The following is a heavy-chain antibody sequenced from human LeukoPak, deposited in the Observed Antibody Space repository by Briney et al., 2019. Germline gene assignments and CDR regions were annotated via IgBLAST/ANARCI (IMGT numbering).Heavy chain of an antibody. J-gene: IGHJ6*03. CDR2: ISSSSSYI. CDR3: AASSSSSYYYMDV. Sequence: GGSLRLSCPASGFTFSIYSMNWVRQAPGKGLEWVSSISSSSSYINYADSVTDRFTISRDNAKNSLYLQMNSLRAEDTAVYYCAASSSSSYYYMDVWGKGTTVTVSS. D-gene: IGHD6-6*01. V-gene: IGHV3-21*01. CDR1: GFTFSIYS.